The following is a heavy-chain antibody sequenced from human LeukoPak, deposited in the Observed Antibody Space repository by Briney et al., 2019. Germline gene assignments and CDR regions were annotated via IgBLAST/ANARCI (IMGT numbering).Heavy chain of an antibody. V-gene: IGHV4-59*08. J-gene: IGHJ4*02. CDR3: ARYYDRTGFDY. Sequence: SETLSLTCTVSGGSISSYYWSWIRQPPGKGLEWIGYIYYSGSTNYNPSLKSRVTISIHTSRNQFSLMLSSVTAADTAMYYCARYYDRTGFDYWGQGTLVAVSS. CDR2: IYYSGST. CDR1: GGSISSYY. D-gene: IGHD3-16*01.